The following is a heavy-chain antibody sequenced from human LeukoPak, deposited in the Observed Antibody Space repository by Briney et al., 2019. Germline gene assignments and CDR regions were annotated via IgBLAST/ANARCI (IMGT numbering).Heavy chain of an antibody. CDR3: ALNGREVPSGAFDI. D-gene: IGHD3-16*02. CDR1: GFTFSNYA. CDR2: ISGSGGST. J-gene: IGHJ3*02. V-gene: IGHV3-23*01. Sequence: PGGSLRLSCAASGFTFSNYAMSWVRQAPGKGLEWVSAISGSGGSTYYADSVKGRFTISRDNSKNTLYLQMNGLRAEDTAVYYCALNGREVPSGAFDIWGQGTMVTVSS.